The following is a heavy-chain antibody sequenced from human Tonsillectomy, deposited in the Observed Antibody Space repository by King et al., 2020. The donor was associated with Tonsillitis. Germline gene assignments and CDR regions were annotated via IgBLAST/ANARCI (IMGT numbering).Heavy chain of an antibody. CDR1: GYTFTGYY. D-gene: IGHD3-22*01. CDR3: AGLHYYDSSGYYPHDAFDI. V-gene: IGHV1-2*02. CDR2: INPNSGGT. Sequence: VQLVESGAEVKNPGASVKVSCKASGYTFTGYYMHWVRQAPGQGLEWMGWINPNSGGTNYAQKFQGRVTMTRDTSISTAYMELSRLRSDDTAVYYCAGLHYYDSSGYYPHDAFDIWGQGTMVTVSS. J-gene: IGHJ3*02.